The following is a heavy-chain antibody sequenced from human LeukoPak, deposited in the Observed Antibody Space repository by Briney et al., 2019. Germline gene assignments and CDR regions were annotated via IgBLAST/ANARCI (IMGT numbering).Heavy chain of an antibody. CDR1: GFTFSSYS. CDR3: AKDSSFIVYDY. J-gene: IGHJ4*02. CDR2: ITSGSSYI. Sequence: GGSLRLSCAASGFTFSSYSMNWVRQAPGKGLEWVSSITSGSSYIYYADSVKGRFTISRDNSKNTLYLQMNSLRAEDTAVYYCAKDSSFIVYDYWGQGTLVTVSS. D-gene: IGHD1-14*01. V-gene: IGHV3-21*04.